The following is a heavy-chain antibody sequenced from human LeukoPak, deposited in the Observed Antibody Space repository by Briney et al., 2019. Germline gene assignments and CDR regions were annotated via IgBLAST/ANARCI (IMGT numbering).Heavy chain of an antibody. Sequence: HPGGSLRLSCAASGFTFSSYAMHWVRQAPGKGLEWVAVISYDGSNKYYADSVKGRFTISRDNSKNTLYLQMNSLRAEDTAVYYCASQLFPLRITMIVSFDYWGQGTLVTVSS. J-gene: IGHJ4*02. D-gene: IGHD3-22*01. V-gene: IGHV3-30-3*01. CDR1: GFTFSSYA. CDR3: ASQLFPLRITMIVSFDY. CDR2: ISYDGSNK.